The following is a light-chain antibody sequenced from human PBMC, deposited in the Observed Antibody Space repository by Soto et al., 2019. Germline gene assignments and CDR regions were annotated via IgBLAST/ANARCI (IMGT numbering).Light chain of an antibody. CDR1: QSVSSN. Sequence: MTPAPDALSVSPGDGGARSCRVCQSVSSNLPWVQQQPGQAPSLLSYGASNRATGIPARFSGSGSGTDFILTISNLEPEYVAVYYCQQHRQWRPWTFGPGTKVDIK. CDR3: QQHRQWRPWT. V-gene: IGKV3-11*01. J-gene: IGKJ1*01. CDR2: GAS.